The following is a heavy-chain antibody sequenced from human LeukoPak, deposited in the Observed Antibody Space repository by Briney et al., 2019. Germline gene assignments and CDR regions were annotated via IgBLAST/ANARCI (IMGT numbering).Heavy chain of an antibody. CDR1: GYTFTDLY. D-gene: IGHD3-3*01. Sequence: ASVTVSCKASGYTFTDLYIHWVRQAPGQGLEWMGFLRTNTGGTSYAQKFQGRVTMTRDTSISTAYLELTSLTSDDTAVYFCARHNYDFDFDYWGQGTLVTVSA. V-gene: IGHV1-2*02. J-gene: IGHJ4*02. CDR3: ARHNYDFDFDY. CDR2: LRTNTGGT.